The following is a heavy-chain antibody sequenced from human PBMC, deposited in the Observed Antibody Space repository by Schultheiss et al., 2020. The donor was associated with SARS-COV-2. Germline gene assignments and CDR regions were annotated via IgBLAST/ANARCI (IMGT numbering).Heavy chain of an antibody. CDR2: IKQDGSEM. D-gene: IGHD3-10*01. Sequence: GGSLRLSCAASGFTFSNAWMSWVRQAPGKGLEWVANIKQDGSEMYYVDSVKGRFTISRDSGKNSLFLQMSSLRAEDTAIYYCARGPTRGNSFDYWGQGTLVTVSS. V-gene: IGHV3-7*01. CDR1: GFTFSNAW. CDR3: ARGPTRGNSFDY. J-gene: IGHJ4*02.